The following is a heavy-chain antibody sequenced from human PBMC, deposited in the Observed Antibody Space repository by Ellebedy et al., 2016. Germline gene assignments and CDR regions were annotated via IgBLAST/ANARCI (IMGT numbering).Heavy chain of an antibody. CDR2: IYYSGST. CDR1: GGSISSGGYY. J-gene: IGHJ6*02. V-gene: IGHV4-31*03. D-gene: IGHD3-9*01. Sequence: SETLSLXXTVPGGSISSGGYYWSWIRQHPGKGLEWIGYIYYSGSTYYNPSLKSRVTISVDTSKNQFSLKLGSVTAADTAVYYCARGQHYDILTGPYYYGMDVWGQGTTVTVSS. CDR3: ARGQHYDILTGPYYYGMDV.